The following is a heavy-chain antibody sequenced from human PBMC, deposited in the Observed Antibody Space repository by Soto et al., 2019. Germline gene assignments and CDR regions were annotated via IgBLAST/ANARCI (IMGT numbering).Heavy chain of an antibody. CDR2: IRSSGSTI. CDR1: GFTFSDYY. J-gene: IGHJ3*02. CDR3: ARGGYSSSWYYSAFDI. D-gene: IGHD6-13*01. Sequence: QVQLVESGGGSVKPGGSLRLSCAASGFTFSDYYMSWIRQAPGKGLEWVSYIRSSGSTIYYADSVKGRVTISRDNPKNSLYLQMNSLRAGDTAVYYCARGGYSSSWYYSAFDIWGQGTMVTVSS. V-gene: IGHV3-11*01.